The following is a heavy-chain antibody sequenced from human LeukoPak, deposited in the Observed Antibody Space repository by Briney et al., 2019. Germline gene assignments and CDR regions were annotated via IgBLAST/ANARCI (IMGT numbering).Heavy chain of an antibody. CDR2: VNHSGST. CDR1: GGSFSGYY. D-gene: IGHD3-10*01. J-gene: IGHJ4*02. Sequence: PSETLSLTCAVYGGSFSGYYWTWIRQPPGKGLEWIGEVNHSGSTTYTPSLKSRVTISVDTSKNQFSLNLSSVTAADAAVHYCARRFRIHFDYWGQGSLVTVSS. CDR3: ARRFRIHFDY. V-gene: IGHV4-34*01.